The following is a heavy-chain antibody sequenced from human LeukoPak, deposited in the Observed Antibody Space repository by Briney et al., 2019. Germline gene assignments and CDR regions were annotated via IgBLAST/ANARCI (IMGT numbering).Heavy chain of an antibody. Sequence: SETLSLTCTVSGGSISSSSYYWGWIRQPPGKGLVWIGSIYYSGSTYYNPSLKSRVTISVDTSKNQFSLKLSSVTAADTAVYYCARSLRNQAAPGKWGQETLVTVSS. CDR2: IYYSGST. D-gene: IGHD1-14*01. V-gene: IGHV4-39*01. CDR1: GGSISSSSYY. CDR3: ARSLRNQAAPGK. J-gene: IGHJ4*02.